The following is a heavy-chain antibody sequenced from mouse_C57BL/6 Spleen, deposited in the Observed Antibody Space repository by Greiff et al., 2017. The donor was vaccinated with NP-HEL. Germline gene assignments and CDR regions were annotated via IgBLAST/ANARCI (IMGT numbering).Heavy chain of an antibody. CDR3: AVIPYYYGSSYGWFAY. J-gene: IGHJ3*01. CDR2: IDPSDSYT. Sequence: VQLQQPGAELVRPGTSVKLSCKASGYTFTSYWMHWVKQRPGQGLEWIGVIDPSDSYTNYNQKFKGKATLTVDTSSSTAYMQLSSLTSEDSAVYYCAVIPYYYGSSYGWFAYWGQGTLVTVSA. CDR1: GYTFTSYW. D-gene: IGHD1-1*01. V-gene: IGHV1-59*01.